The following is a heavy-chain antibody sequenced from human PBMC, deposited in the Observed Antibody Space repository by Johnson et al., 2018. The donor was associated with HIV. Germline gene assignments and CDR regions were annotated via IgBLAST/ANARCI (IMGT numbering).Heavy chain of an antibody. V-gene: IGHV3-30*14. CDR3: ARDGRDLVTRGSFDV. CDR2: ISYDGSNK. D-gene: IGHD5-18*01. CDR1: GFTFSSYA. J-gene: IGHJ3*01. Sequence: QMQLVESGGGVVQPGRSLRLSCAASGFTFSSYAMHWVRQAPGKGLEWVAVISYDGSNKYYADSVKGRFTISRDKSKNTLYLQMNSLRPEDTAVYYCARDGRDLVTRGSFDVWGQGTVVTVSS.